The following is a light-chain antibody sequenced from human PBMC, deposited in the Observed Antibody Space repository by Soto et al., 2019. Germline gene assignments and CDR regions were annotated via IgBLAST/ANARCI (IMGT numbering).Light chain of an antibody. J-gene: IGLJ1*01. V-gene: IGLV2-11*01. CDR3: CSYAGSYTHV. Sequence: QSALTQPRSVSGSPGQSVTISCTGTSSDVGGYNYVSWYQQHPGKAPKLMIYDVSKQPSGVPDRFSGSKSGNTASLTISGRQAEDEADYYCCSYAGSYTHVFGTGTKVTVL. CDR1: SSDVGGYNY. CDR2: DVS.